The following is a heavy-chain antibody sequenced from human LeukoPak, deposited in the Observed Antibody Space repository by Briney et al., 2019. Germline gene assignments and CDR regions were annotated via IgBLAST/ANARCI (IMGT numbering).Heavy chain of an antibody. J-gene: IGHJ4*02. CDR1: GYSFTNYW. CDR3: ARARDGYSRPFDY. Sequence: GESLKISCQSSGYSFTNYWIGWVRQMPGKGLEWMGIIYPGDSVTRYSPSFQGQVTISADKSISTAYLQWSGLKASDTAIYYCARARDGYSRPFDYWGQGTLVTVSS. V-gene: IGHV5-51*01. D-gene: IGHD5-24*01. CDR2: IYPGDSVT.